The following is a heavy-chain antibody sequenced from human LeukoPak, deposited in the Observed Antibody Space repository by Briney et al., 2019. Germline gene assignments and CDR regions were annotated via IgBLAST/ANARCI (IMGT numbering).Heavy chain of an antibody. J-gene: IGHJ4*02. CDR3: ARHAYYYDSSGYSGYY. D-gene: IGHD3-22*01. CDR2: IYYSGST. V-gene: IGHV4-34*01. CDR1: GGSFSGYY. Sequence: PSETLSLTCAVYGGSFSGYYWSWIRQPPGKGLEWIGSIYYSGSTYYNPSLKSRVTISVDTSKNQFSLKLSSVTAADTAVYYCARHAYYYDSSGYSGYYWGQGTLVTVSS.